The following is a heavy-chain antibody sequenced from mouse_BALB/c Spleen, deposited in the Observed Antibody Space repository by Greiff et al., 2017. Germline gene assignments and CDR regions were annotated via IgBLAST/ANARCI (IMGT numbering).Heavy chain of an antibody. CDR2: ISSGGSYT. CDR1: GFTFSSYT. CDR3: TRDGTMITQYYFDY. Sequence: EVMLVESGGGLVKPGGSLKLSCAASGFTFSSYTMSWVRQTPEKRLEWVATISSGGSYTYYPDSVKGRFTISRDNAKNTLYLQMSSLKSEDTAMYYCTRDGTMITQYYFDYWGQGTTLTVSS. D-gene: IGHD2-4*01. J-gene: IGHJ2*01. V-gene: IGHV5-6-4*01.